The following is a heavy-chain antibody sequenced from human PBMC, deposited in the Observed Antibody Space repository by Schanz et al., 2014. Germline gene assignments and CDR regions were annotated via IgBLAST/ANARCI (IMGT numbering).Heavy chain of an antibody. J-gene: IGHJ5*02. CDR1: GGSISSATYY. CDR3: ARGGSVATIAPYTWFDP. CDR2: IYSRGSS. Sequence: QVQLQESGPGLVKPSQTLSLTCTVSGGSISSATYYWSWVRQPAGKGLEWIGRIYSRGSSTYNPSPKSPVPIPNATSTNQSPLKLNSVTAADTAVYYCARGGSVATIAPYTWFDPWGQGTLVTVSS. V-gene: IGHV4-61*02. D-gene: IGHD5-12*01.